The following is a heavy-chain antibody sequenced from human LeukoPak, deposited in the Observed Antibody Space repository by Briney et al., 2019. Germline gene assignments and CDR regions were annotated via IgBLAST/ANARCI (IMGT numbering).Heavy chain of an antibody. CDR3: ARAPFWSGYRLDV. J-gene: IGHJ6*04. D-gene: IGHD3-3*01. CDR1: GGSISSYY. CDR2: IYTSGST. Sequence: SETLSLTCTVSGGSISSYYWGWIRQPAGKGLEWIGRIYTSGSTNYNPSLKSRVTMSVDTSKNQFSQKLSSVTAADTAVYYCARAPFWSGYRLDVWGKGTTVTVSS. V-gene: IGHV4-4*07.